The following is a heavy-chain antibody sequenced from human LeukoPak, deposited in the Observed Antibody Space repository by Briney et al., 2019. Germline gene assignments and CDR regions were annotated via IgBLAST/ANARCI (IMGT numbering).Heavy chain of an antibody. J-gene: IGHJ4*02. CDR2: TYTSGST. Sequence: PSETLPLTCTVSGDSISNFYWSWIRQPAGKGLEWIGRTYTSGSTNYNPSLKSRVTMSVDTSKNQFSLKLSSVTAADTAVYYCARDVVAAPGTWDYWGQGTLVTVSS. CDR1: GDSISNFY. CDR3: ARDVVAAPGTWDY. V-gene: IGHV4-4*07. D-gene: IGHD6-13*01.